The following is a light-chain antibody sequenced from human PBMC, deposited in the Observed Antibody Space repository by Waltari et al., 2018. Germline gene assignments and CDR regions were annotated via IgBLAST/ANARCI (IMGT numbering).Light chain of an antibody. CDR2: EDD. CDR1: TGSIAPDH. Sequence: NFLLTQPHSVSESPGKTLTISCTRTTGSIAPDHVQGYPPPPGSAPTPLIYEDDQRPSGVPDRFSGSIDSSSNSASLTISGLKTEDEADYYCHSYDSSPFWVFGGGTKLTVL. V-gene: IGLV6-57*03. CDR3: HSYDSSPFWV. J-gene: IGLJ3*02.